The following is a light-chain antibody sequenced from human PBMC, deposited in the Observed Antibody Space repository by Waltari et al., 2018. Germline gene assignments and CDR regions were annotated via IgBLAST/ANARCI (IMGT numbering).Light chain of an antibody. CDR3: QQRRDWPLT. CDR2: DTS. Sequence: EIVFTQSPAILSMPPGASASLSCRASQSVTNYLAWYQQKPGQAPRLLIYDTSNRATVIAARISGSGFGTDSTLTSSSLEPEDFAVYYWQQRRDWPLTFGGGTKVEIK. V-gene: IGKV3-11*01. CDR1: QSVTNY. J-gene: IGKJ4*01.